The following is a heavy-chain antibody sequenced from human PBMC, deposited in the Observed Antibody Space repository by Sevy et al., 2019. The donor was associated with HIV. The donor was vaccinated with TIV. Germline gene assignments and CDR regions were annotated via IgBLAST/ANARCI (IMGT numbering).Heavy chain of an antibody. CDR1: GFTFSSYA. CDR2: ISGSGGST. D-gene: IGHD3-9*01. J-gene: IGHJ4*02. V-gene: IGHV3-23*01. CDR3: AKVHYDILTGYPAFDS. Sequence: GGSLRLSCAASGFTFSSYAMSWVRQAPGKGLEWVSAISGSGGSTYYADSVKGRFTISRDNSKNTLYLQMNSPRAEDTAVYYCAKVHYDILTGYPAFDSWGQGTLVTVSS.